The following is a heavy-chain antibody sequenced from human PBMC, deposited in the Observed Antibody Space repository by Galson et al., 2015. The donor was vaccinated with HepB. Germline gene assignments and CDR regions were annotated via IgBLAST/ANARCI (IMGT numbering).Heavy chain of an antibody. V-gene: IGHV3-15*01. Sequence: SLRLSCAASGFTFSNAWMSWVRQAPGKGLEWVGRIKSKTDGGTTDYAAPVKGRFTISRDDSKNTLYLQMNSLKTEDAAVYYCTTAMHIVVVTATGYFDYWGQGTLVTVSS. CDR3: TTAMHIVVVTATGYFDY. CDR1: GFTFSNAW. J-gene: IGHJ4*02. D-gene: IGHD2-21*02. CDR2: IKSKTDGGTT.